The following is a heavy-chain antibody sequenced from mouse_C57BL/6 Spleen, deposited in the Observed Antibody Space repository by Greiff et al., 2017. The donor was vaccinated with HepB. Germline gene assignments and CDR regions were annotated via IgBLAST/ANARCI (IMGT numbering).Heavy chain of an antibody. J-gene: IGHJ4*01. CDR1: GYSFTGYF. CDR3: AIYYDYLYAMDY. V-gene: IGHV1-20*01. CDR2: INPYNGDT. Sequence: VQLQQSGPELVKPGDSVKISCKASGYSFTGYFMNWVMQSHGKSLEWIGRINPYNGDTFYNQKFKGKATLTVDKSSSTAHMELRSLTSEDSAVYYCAIYYDYLYAMDYWGQGTSVTVSS. D-gene: IGHD2-4*01.